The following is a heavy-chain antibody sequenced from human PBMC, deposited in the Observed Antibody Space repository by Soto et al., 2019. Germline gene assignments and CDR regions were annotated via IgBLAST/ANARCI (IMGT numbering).Heavy chain of an antibody. J-gene: IGHJ5*02. Sequence: GSLRLSCAASGFTFSSYGMHWVRQAPGKGLEWVAVISYDGSNKYYADSVKGRFTISRDNSKNTLYLQMNSLRAEDTAVYYCAKGLRGAASPPYNWFDPWGQGTLVTVSS. CDR2: ISYDGSNK. CDR1: GFTFSSYG. CDR3: AKGLRGAASPPYNWFDP. V-gene: IGHV3-30*18. D-gene: IGHD3-10*01.